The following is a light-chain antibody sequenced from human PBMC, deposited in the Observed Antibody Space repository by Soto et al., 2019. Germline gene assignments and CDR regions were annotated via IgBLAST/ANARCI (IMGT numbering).Light chain of an antibody. J-gene: IGLJ2*01. CDR3: AAWDDNLFGPV. CDR1: SSNIGSNP. V-gene: IGLV1-44*01. Sequence: QSVLAQPPSASGTPGQRVAISCSGTSSNIGSNPVNWFQQLPGTAPKLLIYGSNQRPSGVPDRFSGSKSGTSASLAISGLXXXXXXXXYCAAWDDNLFGPVFGGGTKLTV. CDR2: GSN.